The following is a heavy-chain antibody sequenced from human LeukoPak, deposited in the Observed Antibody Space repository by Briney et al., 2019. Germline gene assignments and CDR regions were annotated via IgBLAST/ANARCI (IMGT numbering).Heavy chain of an antibody. CDR1: RFFFTNYA. V-gene: IGHV3-23*01. D-gene: IGHD5-12*01. CDR3: AKGDYDYVEMGYFDY. Sequence: GGSLRLSCAVSRFFFTNYALCWVRQAPGKGLGWGSVILVDIVSTFNTTSVKGRCTTSRDKSKTTLYLQMSSLRAEDTPVYYCAKGDYDYVEMGYFDYWGQGTLVTVSP. J-gene: IGHJ4*02. CDR2: ILVDIVST.